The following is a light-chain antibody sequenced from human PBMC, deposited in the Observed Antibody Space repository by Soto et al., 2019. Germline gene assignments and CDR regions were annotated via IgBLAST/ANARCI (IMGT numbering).Light chain of an antibody. CDR1: QSVTGD. Sequence: EIVMTQSPATLSVSPGERVTLSCRASQSVTGDLAWYQQKPGQAPRLLIYGASTRATGVPARFSGSGSGTEFTLTISGLQSEDFAVYCCHQYNDWRQTFGQGTTVEFK. J-gene: IGKJ1*01. CDR3: HQYNDWRQT. V-gene: IGKV3-15*01. CDR2: GAS.